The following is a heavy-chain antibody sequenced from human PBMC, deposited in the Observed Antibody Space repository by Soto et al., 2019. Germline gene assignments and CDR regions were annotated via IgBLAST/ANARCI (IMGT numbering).Heavy chain of an antibody. Sequence: PGESLKISCKGSGYSFTSYWIGWVRQMPGKGLEWMGIIYPGDSDTRYSPSFQGQVTISADKSITTAYLQWSSLKASDTAMYYCAITAAAGKHYYLLAVSAQRTTVTGSS. CDR1: GYSFTSYW. J-gene: IGHJ6*02. D-gene: IGHD6-13*01. CDR2: IYPGDSDT. V-gene: IGHV5-51*01. CDR3: AITAAAGKHYYLLAV.